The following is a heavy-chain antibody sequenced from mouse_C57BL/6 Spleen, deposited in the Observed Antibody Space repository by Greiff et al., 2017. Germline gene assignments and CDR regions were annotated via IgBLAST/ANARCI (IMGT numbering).Heavy chain of an antibody. CDR2: IDPENGDT. CDR3: TTDGLRYAMDY. CDR1: GFNIKDDY. Sequence: EVQLQQSGAELVRPGASVKLSCTASGFNIKDDYMHWVKQRPEQGLEWIGWIDPENGDTEYASKFQGKATIPADTSSNTAYLQLSSLTSEDTAVYYCTTDGLRYAMDYWGQGTSVTVSS. V-gene: IGHV14-4*01. D-gene: IGHD2-2*01. J-gene: IGHJ4*01.